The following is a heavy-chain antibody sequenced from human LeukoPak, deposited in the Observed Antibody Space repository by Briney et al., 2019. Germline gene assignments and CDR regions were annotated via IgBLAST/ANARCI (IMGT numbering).Heavy chain of an antibody. V-gene: IGHV3-21*01. CDR2: IGPGPSRT. Sequence: GGSLRLSCAASGFTFSSYSMNWVRQAPGKGLEWLSYIGPGPSRTYYADSVRGRFVISRDDAKNSLYLQMSSLRAEDTAVYYCARDYVTMVPDYGGPGTLVTVSS. CDR3: ARDYVTMVPDY. J-gene: IGHJ4*02. D-gene: IGHD3-10*01. CDR1: GFTFSSYS.